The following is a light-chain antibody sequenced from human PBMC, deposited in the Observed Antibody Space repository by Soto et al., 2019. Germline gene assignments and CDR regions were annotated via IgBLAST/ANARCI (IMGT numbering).Light chain of an antibody. J-gene: IGLJ1*01. CDR1: SSDVGGYSY. CDR3: SSYTSSTTQV. Sequence: QSALTQPASVSGSPGQSITISCTGTSSDVGGYSYVSWYLQHPGKAPKLMIYEVSSRPSGVSDRFSGSKSGNTASLTISGLQAEDEADYYCSSYTSSTTQVFGTGTKLTVL. V-gene: IGLV2-14*01. CDR2: EVS.